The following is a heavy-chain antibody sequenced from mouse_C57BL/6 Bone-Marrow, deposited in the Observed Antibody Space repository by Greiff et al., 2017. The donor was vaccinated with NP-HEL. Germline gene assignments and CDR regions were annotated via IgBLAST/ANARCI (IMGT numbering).Heavy chain of an antibody. V-gene: IGHV1-81*01. J-gene: IGHJ1*03. CDR3: ASPSTTVVSHGYFDV. Sequence: VQLQQSGAELARPGASVKLSCKASGYTFTSYGISWVKQRTGQGLEWIGEIYPRSGNTYYNEKFKGKATLTADKSSSTAYMELRSLTSEESAVYVCASPSTTVVSHGYFDVWGTGTTVTVSS. D-gene: IGHD1-1*01. CDR1: GYTFTSYG. CDR2: IYPRSGNT.